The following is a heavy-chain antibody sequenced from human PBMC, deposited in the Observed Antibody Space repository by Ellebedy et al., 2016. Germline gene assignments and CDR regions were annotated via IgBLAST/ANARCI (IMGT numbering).Heavy chain of an antibody. CDR2: ISGSGGST. Sequence: GGSLRLXCAASGFTFSSYAMSWVRQAPGKGLEWVSAISGSGGSTYYADSVKGRFTISRDNAKNSLYLQMNSLRAEDTAVYYCARDGATAIKGYYWGQGTLVTVSS. CDR3: ARDGATAIKGYY. V-gene: IGHV3-23*01. CDR1: GFTFSSYA. D-gene: IGHD2-21*02. J-gene: IGHJ4*02.